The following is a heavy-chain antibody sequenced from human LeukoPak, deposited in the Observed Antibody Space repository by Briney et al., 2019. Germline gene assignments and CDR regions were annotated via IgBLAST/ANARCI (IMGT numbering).Heavy chain of an antibody. J-gene: IGHJ3*02. CDR3: AKDGAAAGKNDAFDI. CDR2: IRYDGSNK. V-gene: IGHV3-30*02. D-gene: IGHD6-13*01. CDR1: GFTFSSYG. Sequence: GGSLRLSCAASGFTFSSYGMHWVRQAPGKGLEWVAFIRYDGSNKYYADSVKGRFTISRDSSKNTLYLQMNSLRAEDTAVYYCAKDGAAAGKNDAFDIWGQGTMVTVSS.